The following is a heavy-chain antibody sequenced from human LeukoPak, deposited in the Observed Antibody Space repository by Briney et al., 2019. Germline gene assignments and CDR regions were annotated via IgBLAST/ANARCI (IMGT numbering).Heavy chain of an antibody. CDR1: GGSISSYY. V-gene: IGHV4-59*01. D-gene: IGHD1-26*01. J-gene: IGHJ4*02. CDR3: ARGAGVVRATFDY. CDR2: IYYSGGT. Sequence: PSETLSLTCTVSGGSISSYYWSWIRQPPGKGLEWIGYIYYSGGTNYNPSLKSRVTISVDTSKNQFSLKLSSVTAADTAVYYCARGAGVVRATFDYWGQGTLVTVSS.